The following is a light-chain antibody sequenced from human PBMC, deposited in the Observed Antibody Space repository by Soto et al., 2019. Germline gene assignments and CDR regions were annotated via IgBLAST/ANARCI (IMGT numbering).Light chain of an antibody. CDR3: QQYGNPPPYS. Sequence: IVLTQSPGTLSLSPGERATLSCRASQSVSRSLLAWYQQKPGQAPRLLIYGASTRATGIADRFSGSGSGTDFTLTISRLEPEDFAVYYCQQYGNPPPYSFGQGTKLELK. CDR1: QSVSRSL. CDR2: GAS. J-gene: IGKJ2*03. V-gene: IGKV3-20*01.